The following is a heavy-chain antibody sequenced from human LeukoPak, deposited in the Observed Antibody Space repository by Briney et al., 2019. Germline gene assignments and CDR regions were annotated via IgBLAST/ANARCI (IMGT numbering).Heavy chain of an antibody. CDR3: TVQPTGIAVDLFDY. CDR1: GFTFTSYA. D-gene: IGHD6-19*01. V-gene: IGHV3-23*01. CDR2: ISGSGGST. Sequence: GGSLRLSCAASGFTFTSYAMSWVRQAPGKGLEWVSAISGSGGSTYYADSVKGRFTISRDNSKNTLYPQMNSLRAEDTAVYYCTVQPTGIAVDLFDYWGQGTLVTVSS. J-gene: IGHJ4*02.